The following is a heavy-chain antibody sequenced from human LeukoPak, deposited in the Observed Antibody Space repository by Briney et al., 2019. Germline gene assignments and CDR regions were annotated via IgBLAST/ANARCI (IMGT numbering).Heavy chain of an antibody. D-gene: IGHD6-13*01. CDR3: ARVGIAAAGKMGRFDP. CDR2: IIPIFGTA. V-gene: IGHV1-69*13. J-gene: IGHJ5*02. CDR1: GGTFSSYA. Sequence: GASVKVSCKASGGTFSSYAISWVRQAPGQGLEWMGGIIPIFGTANYAQKFQGRVTITADESTSTAYMELSSLRSEDTAVYYCARVGIAAAGKMGRFDPWGQGTLVTVSS.